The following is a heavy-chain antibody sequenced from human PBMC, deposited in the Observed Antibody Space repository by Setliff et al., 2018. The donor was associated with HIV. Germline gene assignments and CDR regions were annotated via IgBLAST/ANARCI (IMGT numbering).Heavy chain of an antibody. V-gene: IGHV4-59*01. D-gene: IGHD3-10*02. Sequence: SETLSLTCTVSGGSISSYYWSWIRQPPGKGLEWIGYIYYSGSTNYNPSLKSRVTISVDTSKNQFSLKLSSVTAADTAVYYCASSTRRAYEYVSEWFDPWGQGTLVTVSS. CDR3: ASSTRRAYEYVSEWFDP. CDR1: GGSISSYY. J-gene: IGHJ5*02. CDR2: IYYSGST.